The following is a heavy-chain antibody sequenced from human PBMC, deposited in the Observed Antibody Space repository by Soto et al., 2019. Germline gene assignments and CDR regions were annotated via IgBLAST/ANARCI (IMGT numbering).Heavy chain of an antibody. D-gene: IGHD3-3*01. Sequence: PSETLSLTCAVSGGSISSGGYSWGWIRQPPGKGLEWIGYIYHSGSTYYNPSLTSRVTISVDRSKNQFSLKLSSVTAAVTAVYSCARYHDFWRNLPKEGNWFDHWRQGTMLTVSS. CDR2: IYHSGST. V-gene: IGHV4-30-2*01. CDR1: GGSISSGGYS. J-gene: IGHJ5*02. CDR3: ARYHDFWRNLPKEGNWFDH.